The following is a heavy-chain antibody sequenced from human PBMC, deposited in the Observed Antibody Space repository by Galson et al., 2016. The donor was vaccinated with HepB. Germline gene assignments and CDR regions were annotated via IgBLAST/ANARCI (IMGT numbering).Heavy chain of an antibody. CDR1: GFTVSNNY. CDR3: ARLVENWNEAGRFDS. CDR2: ISSSSTYI. V-gene: IGHV3-11*06. D-gene: IGHD1-1*01. J-gene: IGHJ4*02. Sequence: SLRLSCAASGFTVSNNYMRWVRQAPGKGLEWVSFISSSSTYIYYADSVRGRFTISRDNAKNSLYLQMNSLRAEDTSVYYWARLVENWNEAGRFDSWGQGTLVTVSS.